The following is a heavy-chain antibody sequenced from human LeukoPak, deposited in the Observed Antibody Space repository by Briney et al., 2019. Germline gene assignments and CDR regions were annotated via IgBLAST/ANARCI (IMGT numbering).Heavy chain of an antibody. Sequence: GGSLRLSCAASGFTFSSYAMSWVRQAPGKGLEWVSAISGSGGSTYYADSVKGRFTISRDNSKNTLYLQMNSLRAEDTAVYYCAKDGYYYESSGYYEVGVSRDWGQGTLVTVSS. V-gene: IGHV3-23*01. CDR3: AKDGYYYESSGYYEVGVSRD. J-gene: IGHJ4*02. CDR2: ISGSGGST. D-gene: IGHD3-22*01. CDR1: GFTFSSYA.